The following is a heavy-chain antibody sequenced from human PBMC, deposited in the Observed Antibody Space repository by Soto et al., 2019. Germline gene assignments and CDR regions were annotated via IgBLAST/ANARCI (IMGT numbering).Heavy chain of an antibody. Sequence: QVQLVQSGAEVKKPGSSVKVSCKASGGTFSSYAISWVRQAPGQGLEWMGGIIPIFGTANYAQKFQGRVTITADESTSTAYMGLSSLRSEDTAVYYCAREGYWNYVSWFDPWGQGTLVTVSS. V-gene: IGHV1-69*01. CDR2: IIPIFGTA. CDR1: GGTFSSYA. J-gene: IGHJ5*02. D-gene: IGHD1-7*01. CDR3: AREGYWNYVSWFDP.